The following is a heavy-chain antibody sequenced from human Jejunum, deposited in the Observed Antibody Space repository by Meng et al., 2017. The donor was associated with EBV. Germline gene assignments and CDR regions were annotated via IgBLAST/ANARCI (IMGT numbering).Heavy chain of an antibody. CDR2: IYHGGGT. V-gene: IGHV4-4*02. J-gene: IGHJ4*02. Sequence: VRLQESGPRLWKPSGTPSLTCVVSGGSISDNDWGSWVRQPPGKGLEWLGEIYHGGGTNYNPSLESRVTISVDKSKNQFSLKLNSVTVADTAVYYCAGNGYYALEYWGPGILVTVSS. CDR3: AGNGYYALEY. CDR1: GGSISDNDW. D-gene: IGHD3-22*01.